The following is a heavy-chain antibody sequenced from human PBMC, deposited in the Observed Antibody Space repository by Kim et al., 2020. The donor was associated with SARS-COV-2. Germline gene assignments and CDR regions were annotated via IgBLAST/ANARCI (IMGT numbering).Heavy chain of an antibody. J-gene: IGHJ3*02. V-gene: IGHV4-39*07. CDR3: ARGLPTVTTPRGAFDI. Sequence: SLKSRVTRSVDTSKNQFSLKLSSVTAADTAVYYCARGLPTVTTPRGAFDIWGQGTMVTVSS. D-gene: IGHD4-17*01.